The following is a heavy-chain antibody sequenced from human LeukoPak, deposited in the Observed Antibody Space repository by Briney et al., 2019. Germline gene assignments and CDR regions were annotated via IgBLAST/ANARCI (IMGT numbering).Heavy chain of an antibody. CDR2: IGANSAI. V-gene: IGHV3-48*02. D-gene: IGHD3-10*01. J-gene: IGHJ3*02. Sequence: GGSLRLSCAASGFTFSDYSMSWVRQAPGKGLEWVSYIGANSAIYYADSVKGRFTISRDNAKNSLSLQMNSLRDDDTAVHYCAREGYYGAFDIWGQGTMVTVSS. CDR3: AREGYYGAFDI. CDR1: GFTFSDYS.